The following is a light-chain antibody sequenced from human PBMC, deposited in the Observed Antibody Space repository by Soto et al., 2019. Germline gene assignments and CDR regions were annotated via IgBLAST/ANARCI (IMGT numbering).Light chain of an antibody. V-gene: IGKV1-27*01. Sequence: DIQMTQSPSSLSASVGDRVTITCRASQGIIDYLAWYQQKPGKAPQLLIYAASTLQSGVPSRFSGSGSGTDFTLTISGLQSEDVATYYCQNYNSAPQTFGQGTKMEIK. J-gene: IGKJ1*01. CDR2: AAS. CDR3: QNYNSAPQT. CDR1: QGIIDY.